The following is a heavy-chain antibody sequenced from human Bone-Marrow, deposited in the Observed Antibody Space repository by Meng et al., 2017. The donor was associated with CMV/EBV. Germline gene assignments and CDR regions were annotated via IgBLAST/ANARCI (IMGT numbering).Heavy chain of an antibody. CDR1: EFTFSSYE. CDR3: AGSGGS. D-gene: IGHD2-15*01. J-gene: IGHJ4*02. V-gene: IGHV3-48*03. CDR2: ISTSGTTT. Sequence: GESLKISCEASEFTFSSYEMNWVRQAPGKGLEWFSYISTSGTTTHYADSVKGRFTISRDNAKNSLYLQMNSLRAEDTAVYYCAGSGGSWGQGTLVTVSS.